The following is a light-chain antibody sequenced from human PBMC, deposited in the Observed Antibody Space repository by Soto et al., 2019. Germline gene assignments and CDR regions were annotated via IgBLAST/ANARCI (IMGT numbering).Light chain of an antibody. CDR3: QQSYSTART. CDR1: QSISNY. V-gene: IGKV1-39*01. CDR2: AVS. J-gene: IGKJ2*01. Sequence: DIQMTQSPSSLSASVGDRVTITCRASQSISNYLNWYQQKPGKAPNLLIYAVSSLRSGVPSRFSGSGSERDFTLTISSLQPEDFATYYCQQSYSTARTFGQGTKLEIK.